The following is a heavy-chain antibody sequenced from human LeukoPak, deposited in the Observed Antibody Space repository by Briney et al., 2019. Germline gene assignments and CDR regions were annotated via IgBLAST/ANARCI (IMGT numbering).Heavy chain of an antibody. Sequence: ASVNASCKASGGTFSSYAISWVRQAPGQGLEWMGGIIPIFGTANYAQKFQGRVTITTDESTSTAYMELSSLRSEDTAVYYCAGSPGVLRFLEWLFFDYWGQGTLVTVSS. J-gene: IGHJ4*02. CDR3: AGSPGVLRFLEWLFFDY. CDR1: GGTFSSYA. V-gene: IGHV1-69*05. CDR2: IIPIFGTA. D-gene: IGHD3-3*01.